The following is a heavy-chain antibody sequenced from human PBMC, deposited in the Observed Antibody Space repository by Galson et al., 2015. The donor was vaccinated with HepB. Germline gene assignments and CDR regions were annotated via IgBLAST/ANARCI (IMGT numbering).Heavy chain of an antibody. CDR1: GFTFVNSI. J-gene: IGHJ6*02. D-gene: IGHD5-12*01. V-gene: IGHV3-23*01. CDR2: IGDGAGNT. CDR3: AKVSLGVDRVTKIMDV. Sequence: SLRLSCAASGFTFVNSIMRWVRQAPGKGLEWVSSIGDGAGNTYYADFAKGRFTISRDNSKCTLYLQMNSLRAEYTAVYYCAKVSLGVDRVTKIMDVWGQGTTVTVSS.